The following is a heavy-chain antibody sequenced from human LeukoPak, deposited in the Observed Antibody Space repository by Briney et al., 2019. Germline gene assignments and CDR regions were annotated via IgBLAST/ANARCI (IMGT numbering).Heavy chain of an antibody. CDR1: GFTFSSYA. D-gene: IGHD5-12*01. CDR2: ISGSGGST. J-gene: IGHJ4*01. Sequence: TGGSLRLSCAASGFTFSSYAMSWVRQAPGKGLEWVSAISGSGGSTYYADSVKGRFTISRDNSKNTLYLQMNSLRAEDAAVYYCAKFPGRWLQFGYFDYWGHGTLVTVSS. CDR3: AKFPGRWLQFGYFDY. V-gene: IGHV3-23*01.